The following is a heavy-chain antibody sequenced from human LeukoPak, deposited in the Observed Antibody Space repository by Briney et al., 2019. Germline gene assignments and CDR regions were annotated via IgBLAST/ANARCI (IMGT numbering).Heavy chain of an antibody. Sequence: SETPSLTCTVSGGSISSYYWSWIRQPPGKGLEWIGYISYSGSTNYNPSLKSRVTISVDTSKHQFSLKLSAVTAADTAVYYCARGPHKFDYWGQGSLVTVSS. CDR3: ARGPHKFDY. J-gene: IGHJ4*02. V-gene: IGHV4-59*01. CDR2: ISYSGST. CDR1: GGSISSYY.